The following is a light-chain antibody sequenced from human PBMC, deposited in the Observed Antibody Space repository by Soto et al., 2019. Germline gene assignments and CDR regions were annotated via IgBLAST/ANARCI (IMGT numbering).Light chain of an antibody. CDR2: GAF. CDR1: QGINDN. J-gene: IGKJ5*01. V-gene: IGKV1-17*03. CDR3: QQYNSYTIT. Sequence: DIQMTQSPSAMSASVGDRVTITCRASQGINDNLAWFQQKPGQVPKRLIYGAFSLQRGVPSRFSGSGSGTEFTLTISSLQPEDFATYYCQQYNSYTITFGQGTRLEIK.